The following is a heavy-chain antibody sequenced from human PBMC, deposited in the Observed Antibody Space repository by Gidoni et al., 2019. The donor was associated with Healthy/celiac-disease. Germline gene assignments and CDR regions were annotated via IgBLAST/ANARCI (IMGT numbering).Heavy chain of an antibody. V-gene: IGHV4-59*08. CDR3: ARVTLRGGGAFDI. J-gene: IGHJ3*02. CDR2: IYYSGST. Sequence: QVQLQESGPGLVKPSETLSLTCTVSGGSISSYYWSWIRQPPGKGLEWIGYIYYSGSTNYNPSLKSRVTISVDTSKNQFSLKLSSVTAADTAVYYCARVTLRGGGAFDIWGQGTMVTVSS. D-gene: IGHD3-10*01. CDR1: GGSISSYY.